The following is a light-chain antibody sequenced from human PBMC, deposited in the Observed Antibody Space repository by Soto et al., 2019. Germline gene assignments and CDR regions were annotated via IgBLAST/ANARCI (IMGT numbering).Light chain of an antibody. CDR3: SSYTSSTPLV. Sequence: QSALTQPASVSGSPGQSITISCTGTSSGVGSYNYISWYQQHPRKAPKLRIYDVSIRPSGVSRRFSGSKSGNTASLTISGLQAEDEADYYCSSYTSSTPLVFGGGTKLTVL. J-gene: IGLJ3*02. CDR1: SSGVGSYNY. CDR2: DVS. V-gene: IGLV2-14*01.